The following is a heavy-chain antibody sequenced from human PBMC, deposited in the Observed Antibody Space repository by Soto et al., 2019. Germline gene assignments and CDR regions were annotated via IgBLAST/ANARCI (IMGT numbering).Heavy chain of an antibody. CDR1: GFTFSSYS. CDR2: ISSSSSYI. Sequence: GGSLRLSCAASGFTFSSYSMNWVRQAPGKGLEWVSSISSSSSYIYYADSVKGRFTISRDNAKNSLYLQMNSLRAEDTAVYYCARDRCSSTSCHTENYGMDVWGQGTTVTVSS. CDR3: ARDRCSSTSCHTENYGMDV. D-gene: IGHD2-2*02. J-gene: IGHJ6*02. V-gene: IGHV3-21*01.